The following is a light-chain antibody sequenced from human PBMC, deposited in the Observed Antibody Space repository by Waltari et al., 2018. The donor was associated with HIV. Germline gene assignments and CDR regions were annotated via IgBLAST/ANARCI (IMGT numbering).Light chain of an antibody. CDR3: QSHDSSLSGYV. V-gene: IGLV1-40*01. CDR1: SSHNRAGYP. Sequence: QSVLTQPPSVSGAPGQRVTISCTGSSSHNRAGYPLHWYQQLPGTAPKLLIYGNSNRPSGVPDRFSGSKSGTSASLAITGLQAEDEADYYCQSHDSSLSGYVFGTGTKVTIL. J-gene: IGLJ1*01. CDR2: GNS.